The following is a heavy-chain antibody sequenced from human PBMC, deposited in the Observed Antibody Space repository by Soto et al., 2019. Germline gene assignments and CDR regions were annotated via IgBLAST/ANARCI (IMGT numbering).Heavy chain of an antibody. CDR2: IYYSGST. Sequence: SETLSLTCTVSGGSISSSSYYWGWIRQPPGKGLEWIGSIYYSGSTYYNPSLKSRVTISVDTSKNQFSLKLSSVTAADTAVYYCARHSSGWLAYYYYYGMDVWGQGTTVTVSS. CDR3: ARHSSGWLAYYYYYGMDV. V-gene: IGHV4-39*01. J-gene: IGHJ6*02. CDR1: GGSISSSSYY. D-gene: IGHD6-19*01.